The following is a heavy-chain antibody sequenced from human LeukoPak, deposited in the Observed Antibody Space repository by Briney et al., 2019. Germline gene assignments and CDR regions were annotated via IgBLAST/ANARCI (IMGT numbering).Heavy chain of an antibody. CDR3: ARGYAWELPYYFDY. D-gene: IGHD1-26*01. J-gene: IGHJ4*02. V-gene: IGHV3-30*03. Sequence: GGSLRLSCAASGFTFSSYGIHWVRQAPGKGLEWVAVISYDGSNKYYADSVKGRFTISRDNSKNTLYLQMISLTAEDTAVYYCARGYAWELPYYFDYWGQGTLVTVSS. CDR1: GFTFSSYG. CDR2: ISYDGSNK.